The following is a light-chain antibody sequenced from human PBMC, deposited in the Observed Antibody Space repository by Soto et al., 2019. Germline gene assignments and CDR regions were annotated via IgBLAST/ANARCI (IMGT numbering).Light chain of an antibody. CDR3: QQYGNAPRT. Sequence: ELVLTQSPCTLSLSPGARATLSCTASQSVAGNFLAWYQQRPGQAPRLLLAAASSSATAIPDRLSGSGSGTEITLTISSLEPGGSRVYFGQQYGNAPRTFSPGTK. J-gene: IGKJ3*01. CDR1: QSVAGNF. CDR2: AAS. V-gene: IGKV3-20*01.